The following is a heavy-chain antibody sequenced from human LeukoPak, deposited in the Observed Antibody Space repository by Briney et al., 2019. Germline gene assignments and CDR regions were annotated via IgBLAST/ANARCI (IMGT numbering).Heavy chain of an antibody. Sequence: GGSLRLSCAASGFTFSTYSLDWARQAPGKGLEWVSSIRSGGSYIYYADSVKGRFTISRDNAKNSLYLQMNSLRAEDTAVYYCARVLKVSSSTDYYFDYWGQGTLVTVSS. CDR1: GFTFSTYS. D-gene: IGHD6-6*01. CDR2: IRSGGSYI. CDR3: ARVLKVSSSTDYYFDY. J-gene: IGHJ4*02. V-gene: IGHV3-21*01.